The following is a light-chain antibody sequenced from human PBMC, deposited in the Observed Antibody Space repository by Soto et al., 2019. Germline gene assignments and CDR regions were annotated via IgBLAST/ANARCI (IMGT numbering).Light chain of an antibody. J-gene: IGKJ1*01. CDR1: QSVSSN. CDR2: GAS. Sequence: EIVLTQSPGTLSLSPGERATLSFRASQSVSSNFLAWYQEKLGQAPRLLIYGASTRAAGIPPRFTGSGSGTEFTLTISSLQSEDFAVYYCQQSSKWPRTFGQGTKVDIK. V-gene: IGKV3-15*01. CDR3: QQSSKWPRT.